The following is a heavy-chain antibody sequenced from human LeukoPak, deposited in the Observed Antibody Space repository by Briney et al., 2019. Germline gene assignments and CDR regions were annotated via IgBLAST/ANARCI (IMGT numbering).Heavy chain of an antibody. CDR2: IIPILGIA. CDR1: GGTFSSYA. V-gene: IGHV1-69*04. D-gene: IGHD1-1*01. J-gene: IGHJ5*02. CDR3: ARGSPLHDPYNWFDP. Sequence: GASVKVSCKASGGTFSSYAISWVRQAPGQGLEWMGRIIPILGIANYAQKFQGRVTITADKSTSTAYMELSSLRSEDTAVYYCARGSPLHDPYNWFDPWGQGTLVTVSS.